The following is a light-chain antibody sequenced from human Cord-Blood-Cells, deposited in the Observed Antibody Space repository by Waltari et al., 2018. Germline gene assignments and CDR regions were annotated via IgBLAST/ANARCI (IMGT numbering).Light chain of an antibody. V-gene: IGKV3-15*01. CDR1: QSVSSN. Sequence: EIVMTQSPATLSVSPWERATLSCRASQSVSSNLAWYQQQPGQAPRLLIYGASTRATGIPVRFSGSGSGTEFTLTISSLQSEDFAVYYCQQYNNWPPRTFGGGTKVEIK. CDR2: GAS. J-gene: IGKJ4*01. CDR3: QQYNNWPPRT.